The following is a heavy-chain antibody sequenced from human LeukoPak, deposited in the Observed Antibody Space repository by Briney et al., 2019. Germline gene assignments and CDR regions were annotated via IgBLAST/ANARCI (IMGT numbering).Heavy chain of an antibody. CDR3: ARDPRGSSGWLDY. CDR2: IKQDGSEK. D-gene: IGHD6-19*01. V-gene: IGHV3-7*04. J-gene: IGHJ4*02. CDR1: GXTFNTYW. Sequence: AGGSLRLSCAASGXTFNTYWMSWVRQAPGKGLEWVANIKQDGSEKYYVDSVKGRFTISRDNAKNSLYLQMNSLRAEDTAVYYCARDPRGSSGWLDYWGQGTLVTVSS.